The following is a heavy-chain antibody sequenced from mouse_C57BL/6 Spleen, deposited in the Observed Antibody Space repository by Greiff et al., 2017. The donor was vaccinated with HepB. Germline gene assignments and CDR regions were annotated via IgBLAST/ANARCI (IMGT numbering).Heavy chain of an antibody. V-gene: IGHV1-82*01. CDR2: IYPGDGDT. Sequence: VQRVESGPELVKPGASVKISCKASGYAFSSSWMNWVKQRPGKGLEWIGRIYPGDGDTNYNGKFKGKATLTADKSSSTAYMQLSSLTSEDSAVYFCARDPYYGSSLYYFDDWGQGTTLTVSS. J-gene: IGHJ2*01. D-gene: IGHD1-1*01. CDR3: ARDPYYGSSLYYFDD. CDR1: GYAFSSSW.